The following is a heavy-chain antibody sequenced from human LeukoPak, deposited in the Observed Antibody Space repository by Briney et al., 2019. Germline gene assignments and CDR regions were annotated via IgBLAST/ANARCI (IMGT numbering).Heavy chain of an antibody. D-gene: IGHD3-22*01. CDR2: IYYSGST. CDR3: AREKDYYDSSGYGRSFDY. CDR1: GGSFSSGDYY. J-gene: IGHJ4*02. Sequence: SETLSLTCAVSGGSFSSGDYYWSWIRQPPGKGLEWIGYIYYSGSTYYNPSLKSRVTISVDTSKNQFSLKLSSVTAADTAVYYCAREKDYYDSSGYGRSFDYWGQGTLVTVSS. V-gene: IGHV4-30-4*01.